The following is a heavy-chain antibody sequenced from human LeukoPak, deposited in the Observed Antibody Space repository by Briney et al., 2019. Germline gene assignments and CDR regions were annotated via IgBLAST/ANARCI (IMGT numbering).Heavy chain of an antibody. D-gene: IGHD6-6*01. V-gene: IGHV1-3*01. CDR3: ARDSVAASSRDFGY. Sequence: ASAKVSCKASGYSFSTYAMHWVRQAPGQGLEWMGWINAGNGVTKYSPKFQDRFTITRDTSASTAYMELSGLRSEDTAVYYCARDSVAASSRDFGYWGQGTLVTVSS. J-gene: IGHJ4*02. CDR2: INAGNGVT. CDR1: GYSFSTYA.